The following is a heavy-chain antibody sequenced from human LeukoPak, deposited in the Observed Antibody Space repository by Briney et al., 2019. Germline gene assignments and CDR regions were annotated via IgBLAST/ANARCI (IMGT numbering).Heavy chain of an antibody. J-gene: IGHJ5*02. CDR3: ARSPISTGYYDYWFDP. Sequence: GGSLRLSCAASGFTFSSYSMNWVRQAPGKGLEWVSYISSSSSTIYYADSVKGRFTISRDNAKNSLYLQMNSLRAEDTAVYYCARSPISTGYYDYWFDPWGQGTLVTVSS. V-gene: IGHV3-48*01. D-gene: IGHD3-9*01. CDR2: ISSSSSTI. CDR1: GFTFSSYS.